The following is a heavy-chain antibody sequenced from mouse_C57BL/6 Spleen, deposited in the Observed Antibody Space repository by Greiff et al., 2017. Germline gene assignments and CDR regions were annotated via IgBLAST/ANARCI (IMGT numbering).Heavy chain of an antibody. Sequence: EVKVEESGGGLVQPGGSMKLSCAASGFTFSDAWMDWVRQSPEKGLEWVAEIRNKANNHATYYAESVKGRFTISRDDSKSSVYLQMNSLRAEDTGIYYCTRGEGYYGYYAMDYWGQGTSVTVSS. D-gene: IGHD1-1*01. V-gene: IGHV6-6*01. CDR1: GFTFSDAW. J-gene: IGHJ4*01. CDR3: TRGEGYYGYYAMDY. CDR2: IRNKANNHAT.